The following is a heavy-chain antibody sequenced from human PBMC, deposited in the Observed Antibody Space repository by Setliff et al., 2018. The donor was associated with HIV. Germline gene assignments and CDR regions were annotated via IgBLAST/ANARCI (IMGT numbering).Heavy chain of an antibody. V-gene: IGHV1-3*01. CDR3: ARSAYCGGDCCSFWDY. D-gene: IGHD2-21*01. CDR1: GYTFSSYA. Sequence: ASVKVSCKASGYTFSSYAMHWVRQAPGQRLEWMGWINAGNGNTKYSQKFQGRVTITRETSASIAYMELSSLRSEDTAVYYCARSAYCGGDCCSFWDYGGQGTLVTVSS. CDR2: INAGNGNT. J-gene: IGHJ4*02.